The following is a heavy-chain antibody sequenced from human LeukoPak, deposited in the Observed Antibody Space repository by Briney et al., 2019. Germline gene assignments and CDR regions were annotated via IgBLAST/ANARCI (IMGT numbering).Heavy chain of an antibody. CDR3: ARHSAETDDDYWCFDV. CDR2: IHDSGST. Sequence: SETLSLTCAVSGGSISRYYWSWLRQPPGKGLEGIGYIHDSGSTNYNPSLKSRVTISVDTSKNQCSLKVNSVTAADTAVYYCARHSAETDDDYWCFDVWGRGTLVTVSS. V-gene: IGHV4-59*08. CDR1: GGSISRYY. D-gene: IGHD6-25*01. J-gene: IGHJ2*01.